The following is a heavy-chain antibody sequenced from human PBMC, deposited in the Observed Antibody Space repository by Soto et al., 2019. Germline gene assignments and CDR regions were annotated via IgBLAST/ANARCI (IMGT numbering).Heavy chain of an antibody. Sequence: SETLSLTCTVSGGSISSGGYYWSWIRQHPGKGLEWIGYIYYSGSTYYNPSLKSRVTISVDTSKNQFSLKLSSVTAADTAVYYCARDGRRYCSSTSCSSYFDYWGQGTLVTVSS. CDR1: GGSISSGGYY. V-gene: IGHV4-31*03. J-gene: IGHJ4*02. CDR3: ARDGRRYCSSTSCSSYFDY. CDR2: IYYSGST. D-gene: IGHD2-2*01.